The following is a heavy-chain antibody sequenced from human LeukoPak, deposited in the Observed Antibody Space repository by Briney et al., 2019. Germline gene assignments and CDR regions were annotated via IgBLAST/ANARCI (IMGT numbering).Heavy chain of an antibody. V-gene: IGHV1-18*01. CDR1: GYTFSSYG. J-gene: IGHJ4*02. CDR3: ARAFPYEPPID. CDR2: ISAYSGNT. D-gene: IGHD5-12*01. Sequence: ASVKVSCKASGYTFSSYGISWVRQAPGQGLEWMGWISAYSGNTNYAQKLQGRVTMSTDTSTSTAYMELRSLRSDDTAVYYCARAFPYEPPIDWGQGTLVTVSS.